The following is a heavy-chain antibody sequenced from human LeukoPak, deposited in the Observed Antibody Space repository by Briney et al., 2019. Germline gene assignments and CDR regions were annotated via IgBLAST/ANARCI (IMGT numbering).Heavy chain of an antibody. V-gene: IGHV4-39*07. D-gene: IGHD2-15*01. CDR1: GGSISSSSYY. J-gene: IGHJ4*02. Sequence: SETLSLTCTVSGGSISSSSYYWGWIRQPPGKGLEWIGSIYYSGSTYYNPSLKSRVTISVDTSKNQFSLKLSSVTAADTAVYYCARKRYCSGGSCYLGYWGQGTLVTVSS. CDR2: IYYSGST. CDR3: ARKRYCSGGSCYLGY.